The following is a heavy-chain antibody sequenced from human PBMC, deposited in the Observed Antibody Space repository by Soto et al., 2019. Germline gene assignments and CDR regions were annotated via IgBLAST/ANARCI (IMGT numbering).Heavy chain of an antibody. V-gene: IGHV1-2*04. CDR1: GHTFTGYY. CDR3: GRDLSIVGATTDYYYQYMHV. D-gene: IGHD1-26*01. Sequence: ASVKVSFKASGHTFTGYYMHWVRQAPGQGLEWMGWINPNSGGTNYAQKFQGWVTMTRDTSISTAYMELSRLRSDDTAVYYCGRDLSIVGATTDYYYQYMHVGGKGPTVTVSS. CDR2: INPNSGGT. J-gene: IGHJ6*03.